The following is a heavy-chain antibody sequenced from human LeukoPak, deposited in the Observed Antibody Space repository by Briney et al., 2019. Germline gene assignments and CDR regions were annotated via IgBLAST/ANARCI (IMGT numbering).Heavy chain of an antibody. J-gene: IGHJ4*02. V-gene: IGHV5-51*01. D-gene: IGHD2-15*01. CDR1: GYSFTSYW. CDR3: ARLSGRVVCSAGSCYIDS. Sequence: GESLQISCKGSGYSFTSYWIGWVPQLPGKGLEWMGIIYPGDSDTRYSPSFQGQVTISADKSVNTAYLQWSSLKASDTAMYYCARLSGRVVCSAGSCYIDSWGQGTLVTVSS. CDR2: IYPGDSDT.